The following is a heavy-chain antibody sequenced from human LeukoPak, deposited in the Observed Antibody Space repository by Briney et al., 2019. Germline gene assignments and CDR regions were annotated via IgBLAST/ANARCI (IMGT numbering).Heavy chain of an antibody. Sequence: GGSLRLSCAASGFSFGFYAMSWVRQAPGKGLEWVSGIGGSGGKTHYAESVKGRFTISRDNSKNTLYLQMTSLRVEDTAIYYCARDGYNNYFYIDFWGQGTLVTVSS. V-gene: IGHV3-23*01. J-gene: IGHJ4*02. CDR2: IGGSGGKT. CDR3: ARDGYNNYFYIDF. CDR1: GFSFGFYA. D-gene: IGHD5-12*01.